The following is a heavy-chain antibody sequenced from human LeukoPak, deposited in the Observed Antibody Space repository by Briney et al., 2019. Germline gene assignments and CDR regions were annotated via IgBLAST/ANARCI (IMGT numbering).Heavy chain of an antibody. J-gene: IGHJ4*02. V-gene: IGHV1-18*01. CDR2: ISAYNGNT. Sequence: ASVKVSCKASGYTFTSYAMNWVRQAPGQGLEWMGWISAYNGNTNYAQKLQGRVTMTTDTSTSTAYMELRSLRSDDTAVYYCARVKRFGELLPYDYWGQGTLVTVSS. CDR3: ARVKRFGELLPYDY. D-gene: IGHD3-10*01. CDR1: GYTFTSYA.